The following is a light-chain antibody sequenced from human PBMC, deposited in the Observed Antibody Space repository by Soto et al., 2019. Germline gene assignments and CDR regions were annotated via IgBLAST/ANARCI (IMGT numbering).Light chain of an antibody. Sequence: EIVLTQSPGTLSLSPGERATLSCRASQSVSSTYLAWYQQKPGQAPRLVIYGTSSRATGIPDGFSGGGSGTDFTLTISRLEPEDFAVYYCQQYDGSRSFGQGTKVEI. V-gene: IGKV3-20*01. CDR3: QQYDGSRS. CDR1: QSVSSTY. CDR2: GTS. J-gene: IGKJ1*01.